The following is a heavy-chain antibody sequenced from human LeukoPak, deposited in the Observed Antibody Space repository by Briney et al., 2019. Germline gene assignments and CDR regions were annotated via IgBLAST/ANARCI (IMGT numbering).Heavy chain of an antibody. CDR3: ARGRNDNGGMFFDS. Sequence: SETLSLTCTVSGGSIRSYYWSWIRQAPGKGLEWIGFISYRGYTSYSPSLKSRVAISVDTSKSQFSLRLSSLTAANAAIYYCARGRNDNGGMFFDSWAQGTLVTVSS. CDR2: ISYRGYT. D-gene: IGHD4-23*01. J-gene: IGHJ4*02. V-gene: IGHV4-59*01. CDR1: GGSIRSYY.